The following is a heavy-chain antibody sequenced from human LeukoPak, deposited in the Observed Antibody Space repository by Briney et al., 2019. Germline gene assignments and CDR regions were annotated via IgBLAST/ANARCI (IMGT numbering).Heavy chain of an antibody. CDR1: GYTFTGYY. V-gene: IGHV1-2*02. CDR2: INPNSGGT. J-gene: IGHJ4*02. Sequence: GASVKVSCKASGYTFTGYYMHWVRQAPGQGLEWMGWINPNSGGTNYAQKFQGRVTMTRDTSISTAYMELSRLRSEDTAVYYCARGDSGSYYVFDYWGQGTLVTVSS. CDR3: ARGDSGSYYVFDY. D-gene: IGHD1-26*01.